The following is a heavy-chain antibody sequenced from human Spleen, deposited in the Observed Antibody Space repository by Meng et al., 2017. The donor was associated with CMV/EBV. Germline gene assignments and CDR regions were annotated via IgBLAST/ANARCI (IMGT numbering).Heavy chain of an antibody. CDR2: ILYDGNDK. J-gene: IGHJ6*02. Sequence: GESLKISCAASGFAFSDYAMHWVRQAPGKGLEWVAVILYDGNDKYYTNPVKGRFTISRDNSKNTLFLQMNSLRADDTAVYFCAKDLGRIGGAVHGMDVWGQGTTVTVSS. CDR1: GFAFSDYA. D-gene: IGHD1-26*01. CDR3: AKDLGRIGGAVHGMDV. V-gene: IGHV3-33*06.